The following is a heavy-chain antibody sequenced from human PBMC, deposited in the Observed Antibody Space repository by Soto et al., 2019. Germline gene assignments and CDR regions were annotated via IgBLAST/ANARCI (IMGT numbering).Heavy chain of an antibody. CDR3: ARGVYDYWSSYYAGSGLDV. CDR1: GDSMSPFY. CDR2: IYYSGNT. Sequence: QAPLRESGPGLVKPSETLSLTCTVSGDSMSPFYWNWIRQSPVKGLEWIGYIYYSGNTNYNPSLTSRVPIAVDTSKYQFDLKLSAVTAADTAVYYCARGVYDYWSSYYAGSGLDVWGQGTTVIVSS. J-gene: IGHJ6*02. D-gene: IGHD3-3*01. V-gene: IGHV4-59*13.